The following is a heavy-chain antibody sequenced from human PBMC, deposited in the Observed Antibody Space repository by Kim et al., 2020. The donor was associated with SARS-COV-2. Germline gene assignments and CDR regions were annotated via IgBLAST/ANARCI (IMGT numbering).Heavy chain of an antibody. CDR1: GGSISSSSYY. Sequence: SETQSLTCTVSGGSISSSSYYWGWIRQPPGKGLEWIGSIYYSGSTYYNPSLKSRVTISVDTSKNQFSLKLSSVTAADTAVYYCARQRYSSSWHYWGQGTL. CDR2: IYYSGST. V-gene: IGHV4-39*01. J-gene: IGHJ4*02. D-gene: IGHD6-13*01. CDR3: ARQRYSSSWHY.